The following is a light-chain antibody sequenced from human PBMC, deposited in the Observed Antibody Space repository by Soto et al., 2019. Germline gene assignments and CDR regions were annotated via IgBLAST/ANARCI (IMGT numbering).Light chain of an antibody. Sequence: QSVLTQPASVSGSPGQWITISCTGITSDIEAYYFVYWYQQHPGRAPKLLISEINNRPSGISHRFSGSRSGNSASLTISRLQAEDEDDYYCSSYTRTTTVFGGGTKLTVL. V-gene: IGLV2-14*01. J-gene: IGLJ2*01. CDR3: SSYTRTTTV. CDR2: EIN. CDR1: TSDIEAYYF.